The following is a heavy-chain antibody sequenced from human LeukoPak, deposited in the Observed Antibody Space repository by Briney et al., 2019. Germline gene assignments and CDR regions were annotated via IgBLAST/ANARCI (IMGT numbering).Heavy chain of an antibody. D-gene: IGHD4-17*01. CDR3: AKAIDYGDGNYFDY. CDR1: GFTFSSYV. Sequence: SGGSLRLSCAASGFTFSSYVMSWVRQAPGKGLEWVSAISGSGGSTYYADSVKGRFTISRDNSKNTLYLQMNSLRAEDTAVYYCAKAIDYGDGNYFDYWGQGTLVTVSS. J-gene: IGHJ4*02. V-gene: IGHV3-23*01. CDR2: ISGSGGST.